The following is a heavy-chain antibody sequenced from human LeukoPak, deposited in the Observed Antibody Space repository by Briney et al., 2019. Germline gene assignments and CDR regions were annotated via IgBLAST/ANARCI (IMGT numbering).Heavy chain of an antibody. V-gene: IGHV3-74*01. CDR3: AIIGVVTDDAFDI. Sequence: GGSLRLSCAASGFTLSSYWMHWVRQAPGKGLVWVSRINSDGSSTSYADSVKGRFTISRDNAKNTLYLQMNSLRAEDTAVYYCAIIGVVTDDAFDIWGQGTMVTVSS. D-gene: IGHD3-3*01. CDR2: INSDGSST. J-gene: IGHJ3*02. CDR1: GFTLSSYW.